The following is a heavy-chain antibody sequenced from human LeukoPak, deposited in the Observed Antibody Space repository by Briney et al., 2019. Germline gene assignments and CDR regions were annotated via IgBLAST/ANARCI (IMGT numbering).Heavy chain of an antibody. D-gene: IGHD5-12*01. Sequence: GGSLRLSCAASGFTFASYARSWVRQTPGKGLEWVAVIIGSVASTYYADFVKGRFIIARDNSKNTLYLQMNSLRADETAVYYCAKGGYDYVEVGYFDYWGQGTLVTVSS. CDR2: IIGSVAST. V-gene: IGHV3-23*01. CDR1: GFTFASYA. J-gene: IGHJ4*02. CDR3: AKGGYDYVEVGYFDY.